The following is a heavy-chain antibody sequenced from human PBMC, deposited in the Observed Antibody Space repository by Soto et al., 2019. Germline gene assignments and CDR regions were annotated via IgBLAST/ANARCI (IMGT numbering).Heavy chain of an antibody. V-gene: IGHV4-34*01. Sequence: SETLSLPCAVYGGSFSGYIWTWIRPTPGKGLQWIGQINHSGSASYNPSLKSRVTISVHTSNSQFSLELSSVTSADTAVYYCARGLITGSHYSGGWYYFDSWGQGTQVTVSS. J-gene: IGHJ4*02. CDR2: INHSGSA. CDR3: ARGLITGSHYSGGWYYFDS. D-gene: IGHD6-19*01. CDR1: GGSFSGYI.